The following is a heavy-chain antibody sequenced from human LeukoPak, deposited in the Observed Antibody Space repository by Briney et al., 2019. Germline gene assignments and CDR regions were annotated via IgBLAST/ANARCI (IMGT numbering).Heavy chain of an antibody. Sequence: GGSLRLSCAASGFTLSSYAMSWVRQAPGKGLEWVSAISGSGGSTYYADSVKGRFTISRDNSKNTLYLQMNSLRAEDTAVYYCAKDRGGSSSSGIFDYWGQGTLVTVSS. V-gene: IGHV3-23*01. CDR2: ISGSGGST. CDR1: GFTLSSYA. D-gene: IGHD6-6*01. CDR3: AKDRGGSSSSGIFDY. J-gene: IGHJ4*02.